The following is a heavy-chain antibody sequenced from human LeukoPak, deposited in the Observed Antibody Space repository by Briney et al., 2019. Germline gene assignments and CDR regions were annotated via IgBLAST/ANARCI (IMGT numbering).Heavy chain of an antibody. Sequence: PGGSLRLSCAASGFTFSSYEMNWVRQGPGKGLEWVSYIGSSGTTKYYADSVKGRFTLSRDNAKKSLSLQMNSLRAEDTAIYYCARSNRDAFDMWGQGTVVTVSS. D-gene: IGHD2/OR15-2a*01. J-gene: IGHJ3*02. CDR3: ARSNRDAFDM. CDR2: IGSSGTTK. CDR1: GFTFSSYE. V-gene: IGHV3-48*03.